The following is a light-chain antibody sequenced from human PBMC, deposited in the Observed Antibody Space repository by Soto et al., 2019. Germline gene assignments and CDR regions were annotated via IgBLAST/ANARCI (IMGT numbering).Light chain of an antibody. V-gene: IGKV3-20*01. CDR3: QQYGSSPNT. CDR1: QSVSSRW. CDR2: GAS. J-gene: IGKJ2*01. Sequence: EIVLTQSPGTLSLSPGEGATLSCRASQSVSSRWLVWYQQKPGQAPRLLIYGASSRATGIPDRFSGRGSGTDFTLTISRLEPEDFAVYYCQQYGSSPNTFGQGTKVEMK.